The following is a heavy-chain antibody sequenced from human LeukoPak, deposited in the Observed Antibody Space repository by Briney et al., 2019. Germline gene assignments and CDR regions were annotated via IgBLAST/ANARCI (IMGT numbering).Heavy chain of an antibody. V-gene: IGHV3-20*04. J-gene: IGHJ4*02. CDR2: INWNGGST. Sequence: GGSLRLSCAASGFTFDDYGMSWVRQAPGKGLEWVSGINWNGGSTGYADSVKGRLTISRDNAKNSLYLQMNSLRAEDTALYYCARDVQDPNAHQHYFDYWGQGTLVTVSS. CDR3: ARDVQDPNAHQHYFDY. D-gene: IGHD2-8*01. CDR1: GFTFDDYG.